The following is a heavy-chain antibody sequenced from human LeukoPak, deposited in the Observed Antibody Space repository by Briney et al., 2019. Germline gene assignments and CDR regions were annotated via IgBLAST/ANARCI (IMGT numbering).Heavy chain of an antibody. Sequence: GGSLRLSCAASGFTFSSYGMSWVRQAPGKGLEWVSAISGSGGSTYYADSVKGRFTISRDNSKNTLYLQMNSLRAEDTAVYYCAKGQGYSSSWCDYWGQGTLVTVSS. CDR1: GFTFSSYG. D-gene: IGHD6-13*01. J-gene: IGHJ4*02. CDR2: ISGSGGST. CDR3: AKGQGYSSSWCDY. V-gene: IGHV3-23*01.